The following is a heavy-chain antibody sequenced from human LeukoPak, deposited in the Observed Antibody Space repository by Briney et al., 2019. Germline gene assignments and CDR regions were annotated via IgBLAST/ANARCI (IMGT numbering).Heavy chain of an antibody. CDR2: IYHSGST. V-gene: IGHV4-38-2*02. D-gene: IGHD2-15*01. CDR3: ARRWGMVAATESWFDP. CDR1: GYSLSRGYY. Sequence: SETLSLTCTVSGYSLSRGYYWGWLRQPPGKGLEWIGSIYHSGSTYYNPSHKSRVTISVDTSKNQFSLKLSSVTAADTAVYYCARRWGMVAATESWFDPWGQGTLVTVSS. J-gene: IGHJ5*02.